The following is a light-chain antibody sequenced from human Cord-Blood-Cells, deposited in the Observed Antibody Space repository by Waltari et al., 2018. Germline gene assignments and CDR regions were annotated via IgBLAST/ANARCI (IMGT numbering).Light chain of an antibody. V-gene: IGLV2-23*03. J-gene: IGLJ3*02. Sequence: QSALTQPASVSGSPGPSITISCTGTSSDVGSYNLVSWYQQHPGKAPKLMIYEGSKRPSGFSNRFSGSKSGNTASLTISGLQAEDEADYYCCSYAGSSTFVFGGGTKLTVL. CDR1: SSDVGSYNL. CDR3: CSYAGSSTFV. CDR2: EGS.